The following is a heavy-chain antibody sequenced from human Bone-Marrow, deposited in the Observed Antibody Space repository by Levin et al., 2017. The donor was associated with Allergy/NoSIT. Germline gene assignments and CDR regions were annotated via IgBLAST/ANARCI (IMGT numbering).Heavy chain of an antibody. CDR3: ARGTGSYDTYYCDY. CDR1: GGDFSSYT. Sequence: GASVKVSCKASGGDFSSYTIAWVRQAPGQGLEWMGRIIPVLNTTDYAQKLQGKVTITADTSTNKAYLELSSLTSEDTAVYYCARGTGSYDTYYCDYWGQGTLVTVSS. D-gene: IGHD2-15*01. J-gene: IGHJ4*02. CDR2: IIPVLNTT. V-gene: IGHV1-69*08.